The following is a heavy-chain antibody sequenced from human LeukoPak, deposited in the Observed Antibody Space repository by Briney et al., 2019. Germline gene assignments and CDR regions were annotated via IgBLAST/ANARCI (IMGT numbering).Heavy chain of an antibody. CDR3: ARGPSEIGGYYPEYFRH. CDR1: GFTFSTYW. D-gene: IGHD3-22*01. CDR2: IKSDGST. J-gene: IGHJ1*01. V-gene: IGHV3-74*01. Sequence: GGSLRLSCAASGFTFSTYWMDSVRQAPGKGLVWVSRIKSDGSTNYADSVKGRFTISRDNAKNTVSLQMNSLRPEDTGVYYCARGPSEIGGYYPEYFRHWGQGTLVTVSS.